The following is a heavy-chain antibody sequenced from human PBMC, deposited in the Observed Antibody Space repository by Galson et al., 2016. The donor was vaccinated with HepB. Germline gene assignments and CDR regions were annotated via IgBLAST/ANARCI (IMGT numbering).Heavy chain of an antibody. CDR3: ARDLSICKVVPDAFDI. CDR2: ITPSGGST. CDR1: GYTFTTYY. D-gene: IGHD1-26*01. J-gene: IGHJ3*02. V-gene: IGHV1-46*01. Sequence: SVKVSCKASGYTFTTYYMHWVRQAPGQGFEWMGIITPSGGSTNYAQKFQGRVTMTRDTSTSTFYMELSSLRSEDTAVYYCARDLSICKVVPDAFDIWGQGTLVTVSS.